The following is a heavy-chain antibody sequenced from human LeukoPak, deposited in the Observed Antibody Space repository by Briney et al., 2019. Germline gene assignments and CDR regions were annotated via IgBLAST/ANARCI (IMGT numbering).Heavy chain of an antibody. D-gene: IGHD5-18*01. CDR2: IYSGGST. CDR1: GFTVSSNY. V-gene: IGHV3-66*02. Sequence: GGSLRLSCAASGFTVSSNYMSWVRQAPGKGLEWVSVIYSGGSTYYADSVKGRFTISRDNSKNTLYLQMNSLRAEDTAVYCCARISGYSYVPYYFDYWGQGTLVTVSS. J-gene: IGHJ4*02. CDR3: ARISGYSYVPYYFDY.